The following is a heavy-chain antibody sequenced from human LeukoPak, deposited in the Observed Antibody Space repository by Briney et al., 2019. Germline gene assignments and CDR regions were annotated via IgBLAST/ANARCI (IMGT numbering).Heavy chain of an antibody. J-gene: IGHJ6*03. V-gene: IGHV1-69*13. CDR1: GGTFSSYA. CDR3: ARGNFWSGNNYYMDV. D-gene: IGHD3-3*01. Sequence: SVKVSCKASGGTFSSYAISWVRQAPGQGLEWMGGIIPIFGTANYAQKFQGRVTITADESTSTAYMELSSLRSEDTAVYYCARGNFWSGNNYYMDVWGKGTTVTVSS. CDR2: IIPIFGTA.